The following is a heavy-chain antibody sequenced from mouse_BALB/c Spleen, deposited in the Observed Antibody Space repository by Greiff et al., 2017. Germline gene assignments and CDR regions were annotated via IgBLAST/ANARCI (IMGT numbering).Heavy chain of an antibody. CDR1: EYEFPSHD. CDR2: INSDGGST. D-gene: IGHD2-10*02. V-gene: IGHV5-2*01. Sequence: EVQGVESGGGLVQPGESLKLSCESNEYEFPSHDMSWVRKTPEKRLELVAAINSDGGSTYYPDTMERRFIISRDNTKKTLYLEMSSLRSEDTAMYDCAREYGNYVFDYWGQGTTLTVSS. CDR3: AREYGNYVFDY. J-gene: IGHJ2*01.